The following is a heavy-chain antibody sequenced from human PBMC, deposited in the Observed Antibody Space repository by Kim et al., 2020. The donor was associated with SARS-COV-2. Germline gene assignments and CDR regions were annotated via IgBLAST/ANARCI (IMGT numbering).Heavy chain of an antibody. Sequence: GGSLRLSCAASGFTVSSNYMSWVRQAPGKGLEWVSVIYSGGSTYYADSVKGRFTISRDNSKNTLYLQMNSLRAEDTAVYYCARDGVGPYVSFDYWGQGTLVTVSS. CDR2: IYSGGST. CDR3: ARDGVGPYVSFDY. CDR1: GFTVSSNY. V-gene: IGHV3-53*01. D-gene: IGHD3-10*02. J-gene: IGHJ4*02.